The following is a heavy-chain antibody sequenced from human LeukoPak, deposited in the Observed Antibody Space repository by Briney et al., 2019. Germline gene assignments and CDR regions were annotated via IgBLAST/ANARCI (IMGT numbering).Heavy chain of an antibody. V-gene: IGHV3-74*01. D-gene: IGHD6-19*01. J-gene: IGHJ4*02. Sequence: GGSLRLSCAASGFTFSSYWMHWVRQAPGKGLVWVSRINSDGSSTSYADSVKGRFTISRDNAKNTLYLQMNNLRAEDTAVYYCARDQGIAVAEDYCGQGTLVTVSS. CDR2: INSDGSST. CDR1: GFTFSSYW. CDR3: ARDQGIAVAEDY.